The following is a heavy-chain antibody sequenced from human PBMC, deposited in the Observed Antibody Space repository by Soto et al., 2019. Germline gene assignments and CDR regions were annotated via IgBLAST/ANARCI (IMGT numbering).Heavy chain of an antibody. CDR2: IIPILRTR. Sequence: QVQLVQSGAEVKTLGSSLKVSCKASGGTFNSNALSWVRQAPGQGLEWMGAIIPILRTRKYAQKFQDRVTFSADESKDTAYMEWTSLRAEDTAVYDCVKSRASSLTEPALFDEMDVWGQGTTVSVSS. CDR1: GGTFNSNA. V-gene: IGHV1-69*01. D-gene: IGHD3-10*02. J-gene: IGHJ6*02. CDR3: VKSRASSLTEPALFDEMDV.